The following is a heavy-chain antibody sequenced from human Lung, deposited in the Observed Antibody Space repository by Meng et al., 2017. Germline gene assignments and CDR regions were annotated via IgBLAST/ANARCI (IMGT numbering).Heavy chain of an antibody. CDR2: INWNSGST. CDR3: CVESSAYSYGEFDY. J-gene: IGHJ4*02. V-gene: IGHV3-20*01. D-gene: IGHD3-22*01. Sequence: LVESAGVGGVPRACLGHACSVSGFSFDDYGRSWVRLAPGSGVEWVSGINWNSGSTGYADSVKSRFTNTRDNAKNSLCLQMNNLRTEDTTLYHCCVESSAYSYGEFDYWGQGTLVTVSS. CDR1: GFSFDDYG.